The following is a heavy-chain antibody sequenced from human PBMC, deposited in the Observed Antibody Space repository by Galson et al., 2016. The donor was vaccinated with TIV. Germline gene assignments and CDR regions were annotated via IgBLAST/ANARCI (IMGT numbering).Heavy chain of an antibody. CDR2: ISGYNGKT. J-gene: IGHJ6*02. CDR3: TRDRSIAAPRDMDV. Sequence: SVKVSCKASGYSFTSYHIHWVRQAPGQGLEWMGWISGYNGKTYYAQKFQDRVTMTTDTSTNTAYMELRSLRSDDTAVYYCTRDRSIAAPRDMDVWGQGTAVTVSS. V-gene: IGHV1-18*01. CDR1: GYSFTSYH. D-gene: IGHD6-6*01.